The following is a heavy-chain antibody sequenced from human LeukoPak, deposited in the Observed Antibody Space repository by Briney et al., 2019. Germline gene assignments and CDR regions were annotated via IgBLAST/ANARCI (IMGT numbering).Heavy chain of an antibody. V-gene: IGHV1-69*04. J-gene: IGHJ6*02. CDR1: GGTFSSYA. D-gene: IGHD1-26*01. CDR2: IIPILGIA. Sequence: ASVKDSCKASGGTFSSYAISWVRQAPGQGLEWMGRIIPILGIANYAQKFQGRVTITADKSTSTAYMELSSLRSEDTAVYYCARGLSVGPMDVWGQGTTVTVSS. CDR3: ARGLSVGPMDV.